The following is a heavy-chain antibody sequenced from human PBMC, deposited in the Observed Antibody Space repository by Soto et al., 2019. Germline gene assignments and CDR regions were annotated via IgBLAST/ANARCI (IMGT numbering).Heavy chain of an antibody. Sequence: ASVKVSCKASGYTFTGYYMHWVRQAPGQGLEWMGWINPNSGGTNYAQKFQGRVTMTRDTSISTAYMELSRLRSDDTAVYYCARDLLPYDSSGFFDYWGQGTLVTVSS. CDR1: GYTFTGYY. D-gene: IGHD3-22*01. CDR2: INPNSGGT. J-gene: IGHJ4*02. CDR3: ARDLLPYDSSGFFDY. V-gene: IGHV1-2*02.